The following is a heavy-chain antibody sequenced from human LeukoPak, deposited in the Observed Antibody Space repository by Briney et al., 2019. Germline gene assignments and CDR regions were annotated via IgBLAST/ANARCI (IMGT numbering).Heavy chain of an antibody. CDR3: ARGDSGSYSRDFDY. Sequence: SETLSLTCTVSGGSISSGGYYWSWIRQPPGKGLEWIGYIYHSGSTYYNPSLKSRVTISVDMSKNQFSLKLSSVTAADTAVYYCARGDSGSYSRDFDYWGQGTLVTVSS. CDR1: GGSISSGGYY. CDR2: IYHSGST. J-gene: IGHJ4*02. V-gene: IGHV4-30-2*01. D-gene: IGHD1-26*01.